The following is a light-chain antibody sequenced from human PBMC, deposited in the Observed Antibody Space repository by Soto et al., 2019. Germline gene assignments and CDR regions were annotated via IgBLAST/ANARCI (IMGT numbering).Light chain of an antibody. CDR2: GAS. Sequence: EIVLTQSPGTLSLSPGERATLSWGASQSVSSSYLAWYQQKPGQAPRPLIYGASSRATGIPDRFSGSGSGTDFTLTISRLEPEDFAVYYCQQYGSSPRTFGQGTKVDI. V-gene: IGKV3-20*01. CDR3: QQYGSSPRT. J-gene: IGKJ1*01. CDR1: QSVSSSY.